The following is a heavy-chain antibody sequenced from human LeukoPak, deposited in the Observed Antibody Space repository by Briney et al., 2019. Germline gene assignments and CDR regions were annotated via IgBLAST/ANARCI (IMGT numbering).Heavy chain of an antibody. Sequence: PGGSLRLSCAASGFTFSDFYMTWIRQAPGKGLEWISYITSAGSTYYAGSVKGRFTISRDNAKTSLFLQMNNLGAEDTALYYCAKTQYCTDCLAEFDYWGQGTLVTVSS. CDR1: GFTFSDFY. J-gene: IGHJ4*02. D-gene: IGHD2-8*02. CDR2: ITSAGST. V-gene: IGHV3-11*01. CDR3: AKTQYCTDCLAEFDY.